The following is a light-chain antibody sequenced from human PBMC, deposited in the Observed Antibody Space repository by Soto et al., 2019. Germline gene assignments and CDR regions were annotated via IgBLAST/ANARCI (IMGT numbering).Light chain of an antibody. J-gene: IGKJ1*01. CDR1: QSVSSSY. CDR2: GAS. Sequence: EIVLTQSPGTLSLSPGERATLSCRASQSVSSSYLAWYQQKPGQAPRLLIYGASSRATGIPDRFSGSGSGKYFTLTISSLEHEDFAEYYCQQYGSSPLTFGQGTKVELK. V-gene: IGKV3-20*01. CDR3: QQYGSSPLT.